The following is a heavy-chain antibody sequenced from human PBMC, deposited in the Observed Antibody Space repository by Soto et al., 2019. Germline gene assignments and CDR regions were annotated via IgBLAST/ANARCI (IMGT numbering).Heavy chain of an antibody. J-gene: IGHJ4*02. D-gene: IGHD2-2*01. V-gene: IGHV3-53*01. CDR3: ALRRVAYADF. Sequence: GGSLRLSCAASEFTVTNNEMSWVRQAPGKGLEWVSILYSGGNTYYADSVEGRFTISRDGSKNTLYLHMNSLRAEDTAVYYCALRRVAYADFWGQGARVTVSS. CDR1: EFTVTNNE. CDR2: LYSGGNT.